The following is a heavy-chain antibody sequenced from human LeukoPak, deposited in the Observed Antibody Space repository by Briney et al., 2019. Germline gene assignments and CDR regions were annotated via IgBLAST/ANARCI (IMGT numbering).Heavy chain of an antibody. D-gene: IGHD5-12*01. CDR1: GGSISSYY. Sequence: SETLSLTCTVSGGSISSYYWSWIRQPPGKGLEWTGYIYYSGSTNYNPSLKSRVTISVDTSKNQFSLKLSSVTAADTAVYYCARQSGNGYSGYDFQAFDIWGQGTMVTVSS. V-gene: IGHV4-59*08. CDR2: IYYSGST. J-gene: IGHJ3*02. CDR3: ARQSGNGYSGYDFQAFDI.